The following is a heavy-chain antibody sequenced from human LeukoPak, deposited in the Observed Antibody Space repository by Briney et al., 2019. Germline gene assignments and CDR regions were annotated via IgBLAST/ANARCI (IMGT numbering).Heavy chain of an antibody. Sequence: ASVKVSCKASGYTFTGYYMHWVRQAPGQGLEWMGWINPNSGGTNYAQKFQGRVTMTRDTSISTAYMELSRLRSDDTAMYYCARDLGPGTPAGYWGQGTLVTVSS. CDR3: ARDLGPGTPAGY. CDR1: GYTFTGYY. J-gene: IGHJ4*02. CDR2: INPNSGGT. V-gene: IGHV1-2*02. D-gene: IGHD3-10*02.